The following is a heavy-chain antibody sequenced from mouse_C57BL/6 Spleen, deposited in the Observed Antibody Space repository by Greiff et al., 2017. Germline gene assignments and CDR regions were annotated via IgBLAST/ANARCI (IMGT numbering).Heavy chain of an antibody. D-gene: IGHD2-1*01. CDR3: ARPLYYGNYGGYFDV. CDR1: GFTFSSYG. Sequence: EVKLVESGGDLVKPGGSLKLSCAASGFTFSSYGMSWVRQTPDKRLEWVATISSGGSYTYYPDSVKGRFTISRDNATNTLYLQMSSLKSEDTAMYYCARPLYYGNYGGYFDVWGTGTTVTVSS. CDR2: ISSGGSYT. J-gene: IGHJ1*03. V-gene: IGHV5-6*01.